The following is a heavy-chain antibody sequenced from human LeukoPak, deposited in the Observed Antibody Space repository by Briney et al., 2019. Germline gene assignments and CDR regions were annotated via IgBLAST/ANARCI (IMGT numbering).Heavy chain of an antibody. CDR2: ISYDGSNK. V-gene: IGHV3-30*19. CDR1: GFTFSTYA. CDR3: AKAGYSSSWYFQDYYYMDV. J-gene: IGHJ6*03. D-gene: IGHD6-13*01. Sequence: QPGRSLRLSCGASGFTFSTYAMHWVRQAPGKGLEWVAVISYDGSNKYYADSVKGRFTISRDNSKNTLYLQMNSLRAEDTAVYYCAKAGYSSSWYFQDYYYMDVWGKGTTVTVSS.